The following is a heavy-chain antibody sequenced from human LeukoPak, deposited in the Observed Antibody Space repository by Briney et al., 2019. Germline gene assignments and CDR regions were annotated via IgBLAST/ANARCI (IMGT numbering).Heavy chain of an antibody. CDR3: ATFPIDSSGWYGGEENFDY. V-gene: IGHV3-23*01. CDR2: ISGSGGST. D-gene: IGHD6-19*01. Sequence: GGSLRLSCAASGFTFSSYAMSWVRQAPGKGLEWVSSISGSGGSTYYADSVKGRFTISRDNSKNTLYLQMNSLRAEDTAVYYCATFPIDSSGWYGGEENFDYWGQGTLVTVSS. CDR1: GFTFSSYA. J-gene: IGHJ4*02.